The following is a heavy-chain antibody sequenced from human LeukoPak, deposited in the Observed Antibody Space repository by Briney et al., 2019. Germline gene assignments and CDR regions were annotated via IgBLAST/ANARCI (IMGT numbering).Heavy chain of an antibody. J-gene: IGHJ4*02. V-gene: IGHV3-30*02. CDR2: IRYDGSNK. D-gene: IGHD4-11*01. CDR1: GFTFSSYA. Sequence: GGSLRLSCAASGFTFSSYAMSWVRQAPGKGLEWVAFIRYDGSNKYYADSVKGRFTISRDNSKNTLYLQMNSLRAEDTAVYYCAKDRYSNYAYWGQGTLVTVSS. CDR3: AKDRYSNYAY.